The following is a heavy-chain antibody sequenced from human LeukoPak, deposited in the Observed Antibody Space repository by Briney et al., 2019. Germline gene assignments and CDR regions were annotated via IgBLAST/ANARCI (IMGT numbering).Heavy chain of an antibody. Sequence: PGGSLRLSCAASGFTFSSYGMHWVRQAPGKGLEWVAVISYDGSNKYYADSVKGRFTISRDNAKSSLYLQMNSLRAEDTAVYYCARRYFDLWGRGTLVTVSS. J-gene: IGHJ2*01. CDR3: ARRYFDL. CDR2: ISYDGSNK. CDR1: GFTFSSYG. V-gene: IGHV3-30*03.